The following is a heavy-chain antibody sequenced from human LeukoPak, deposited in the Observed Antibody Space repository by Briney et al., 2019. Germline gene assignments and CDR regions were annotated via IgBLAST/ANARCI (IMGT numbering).Heavy chain of an antibody. V-gene: IGHV4-34*01. Sequence: KASETLSLTCAVYGGSFSGYYWSWIRQPPGKGLEWIGSIYHSGSTYYNPSLKSRVTISVDTSKNQFSLKLSSVTAADTAVYYCARDPGLYYYDSSGYRNWFDPWGQGTLVTVSS. J-gene: IGHJ5*02. D-gene: IGHD3-22*01. CDR2: IYHSGST. CDR3: ARDPGLYYYDSSGYRNWFDP. CDR1: GGSFSGYY.